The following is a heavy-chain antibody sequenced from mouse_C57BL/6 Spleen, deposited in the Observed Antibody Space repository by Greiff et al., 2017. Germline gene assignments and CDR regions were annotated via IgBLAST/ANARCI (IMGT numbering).Heavy chain of an antibody. J-gene: IGHJ4*01. CDR1: GYTFTGYW. CDR3: ASGIYYGYDRDAMDY. V-gene: IGHV1-9*01. Sequence: VQRVESGAELMKPGASVKLSCKATGYTFTGYWIEWVKQRPGHGLEWIGEILPGSGSTNYNEKFKGKATFTADTSSNTAYMQLSSLTTEDSAIYYCASGIYYGYDRDAMDYWGQGTSVTVSS. D-gene: IGHD2-2*01. CDR2: ILPGSGST.